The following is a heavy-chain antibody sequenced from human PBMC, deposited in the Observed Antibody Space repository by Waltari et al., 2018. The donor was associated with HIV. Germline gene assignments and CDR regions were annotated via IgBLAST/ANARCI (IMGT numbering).Heavy chain of an antibody. CDR3: ARGSRVRYPPWAGYGMDV. J-gene: IGHJ6*02. V-gene: IGHV3-53*01. CDR2: IYSGGST. D-gene: IGHD3-9*01. CDR1: GFTVSSNY. Sequence: EVQLVESGGGLIQPGGSLRLSCAASGFTVSSNYMSWVRQAPGKGLEWVSVIYSGGSTYDADSVKGRFTISRDNSKNTLYLQMNSLRAEDTAVYYCARGSRVRYPPWAGYGMDVWGQGTTVTVSS.